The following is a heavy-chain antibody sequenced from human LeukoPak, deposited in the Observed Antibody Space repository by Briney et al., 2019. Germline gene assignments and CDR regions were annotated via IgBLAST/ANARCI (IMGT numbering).Heavy chain of an antibody. V-gene: IGHV4-30-4*07. CDR1: GGSISSGGYS. CDR2: IYYSGST. D-gene: IGHD3-10*01. J-gene: IGHJ4*02. CDR3: AREPYYYGSGSYSGFDY. Sequence: PSQTLSLTCAASGGSISSGGYSWSWIRQPPGKGLEWIGYIYYSGSTNYNPSLKSRVTISVDTSKNQFSLKLSSVTAADTAVYYCAREPYYYGSGSYSGFDYWGQGTLVTVSS.